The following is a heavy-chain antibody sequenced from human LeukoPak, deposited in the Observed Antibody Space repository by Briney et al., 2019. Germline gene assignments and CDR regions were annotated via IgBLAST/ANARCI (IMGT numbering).Heavy chain of an antibody. CDR3: ARDRYSGYEGSWFDP. V-gene: IGHV4-59*01. CDR1: GGSISSYY. CDR2: IYYSGST. Sequence: SETLSLTCTVSGGSISSYYWSWIRQPPGKGLEWIGYIYYSGSTNYNPSLKSRVTISVDTSKNQFSQKLSSVTAADTAVYYCARDRYSGYEGSWFDPWGQGTLVTVSS. D-gene: IGHD5-12*01. J-gene: IGHJ5*02.